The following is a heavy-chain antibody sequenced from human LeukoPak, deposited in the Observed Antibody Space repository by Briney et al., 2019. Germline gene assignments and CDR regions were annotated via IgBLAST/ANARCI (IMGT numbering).Heavy chain of an antibody. D-gene: IGHD3-10*01. J-gene: IGHJ4*02. CDR3: ARGSTPGNGYYFDY. CDR1: GFTFVNSA. Sequence: GGSLRLSCAASGFTFVNSAMGWVRQATGKGLEWVSSITGGGDTYYADSVRGRFTISRDNSRNTLYLQMNSLRAEDTDVYYCARGSTPGNGYYFDYWGQGTLVTVSS. V-gene: IGHV3-23*01. CDR2: ITGGGDT.